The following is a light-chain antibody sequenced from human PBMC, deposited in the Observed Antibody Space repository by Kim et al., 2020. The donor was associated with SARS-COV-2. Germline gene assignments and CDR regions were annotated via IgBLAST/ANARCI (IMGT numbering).Light chain of an antibody. CDR2: GKN. V-gene: IGLV3-19*01. J-gene: IGLJ2*01. Sequence: ALGQTVRNTCQGDSLRSYYASAYQQKPGQAPVLVIYGKNNRPSGIPDRFSGSSSGNTASLTITGAQAEDEADYYCNSRDSSGNHLVFGGGTKLTVL. CDR1: SLRSYY. CDR3: NSRDSSGNHLV.